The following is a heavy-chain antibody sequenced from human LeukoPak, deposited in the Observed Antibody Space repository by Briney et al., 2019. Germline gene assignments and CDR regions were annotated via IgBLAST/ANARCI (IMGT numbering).Heavy chain of an antibody. CDR2: IYYSGST. CDR1: GGSISSSSYY. D-gene: IGHD6-13*01. CDR3: AGQASAAGPFDY. J-gene: IGHJ4*02. V-gene: IGHV4-39*01. Sequence: PSETLSLTCTVSGGSISSSSYYWGWIRQPPGKGREWIGSIYYSGSTYYNPSLKSRVTISVDTSKNQFSLKLSSVTAADTAVYYCAGQASAAGPFDYWGQGTLVTVSS.